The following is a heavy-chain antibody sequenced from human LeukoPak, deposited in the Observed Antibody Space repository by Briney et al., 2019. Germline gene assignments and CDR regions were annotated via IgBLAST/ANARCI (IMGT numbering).Heavy chain of an antibody. Sequence: GGSLRLSCAVSGFTFSDYYMDWVRQAPGKGLKWVGRIRDKANSYTTEYAASVKGRFTISRDDSRNSLYLQMNSLTAEDTAVYYCARGVLWSGYFYFDYWGQGTLVTVSS. CDR2: IRDKANSYTT. J-gene: IGHJ4*02. V-gene: IGHV3-72*01. CDR1: GFTFSDYY. D-gene: IGHD3-3*01. CDR3: ARGVLWSGYFYFDY.